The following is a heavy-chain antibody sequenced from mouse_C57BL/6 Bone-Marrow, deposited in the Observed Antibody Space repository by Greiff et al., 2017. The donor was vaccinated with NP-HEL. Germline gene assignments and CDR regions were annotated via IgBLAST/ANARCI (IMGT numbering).Heavy chain of an antibody. D-gene: IGHD2-4*01. Sequence: EVQLVESGPGLVKPSQSLSLTCSVTGYSITSGYYWNWIRQFPGNKLEWMGYISYDGSNNYIPSLKNRISITRDTSKNQFFLKLNSVTTEDTATYYCATDYDYDVNYYAMDYWGQGTSVTVSS. J-gene: IGHJ4*01. CDR2: ISYDGSN. CDR3: ATDYDYDVNYYAMDY. V-gene: IGHV3-6*01. CDR1: GYSITSGYY.